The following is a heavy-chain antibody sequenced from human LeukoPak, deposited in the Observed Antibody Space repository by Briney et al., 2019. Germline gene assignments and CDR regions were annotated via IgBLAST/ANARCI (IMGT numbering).Heavy chain of an antibody. CDR2: IYSDGNT. CDR1: GFTVSSDY. V-gene: IGHV3-53*01. J-gene: IGHJ3*02. CDR3: ARTRTIFGVASDAFDI. D-gene: IGHD3-3*01. Sequence: QPGGSLRLSCAASGFTVSSDYMSWVRQAPGKGLEWVSVIYSDGNTYYADSVKGRFTISRDNSRNTLSLQMNSLRAEDTAVYYCARTRTIFGVASDAFDIWGQGTMVTVSS.